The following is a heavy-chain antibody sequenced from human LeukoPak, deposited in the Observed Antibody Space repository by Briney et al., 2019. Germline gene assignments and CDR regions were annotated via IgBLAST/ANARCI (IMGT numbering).Heavy chain of an antibody. D-gene: IGHD6-19*01. J-gene: IGHJ6*02. CDR3: AKDHGYSSAWYVGMDV. CDR1: GFTFSNYA. CDR2: ISGSGST. Sequence: GGSLRLSCAVSGFTFSNYAMSWVRQAPGKGLEWVSAISGSGSTYYADSEKGRFTISRDNSKNTLFLQMNSLRAEDTALYYCAKDHGYSSAWYVGMDVWGQGTTVTVSS. V-gene: IGHV3-23*01.